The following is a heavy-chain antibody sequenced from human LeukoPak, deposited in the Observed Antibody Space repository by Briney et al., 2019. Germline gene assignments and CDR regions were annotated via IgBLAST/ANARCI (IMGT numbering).Heavy chain of an antibody. V-gene: IGHV3-72*01. CDR1: RFTFSDHY. D-gene: IGHD3-22*01. Sequence: AGGSLRLSCAASRFTFSDHYVDWVRQAPGKGLEWVARIRTRAKGYTTQYAPSVRDRFSISRDDSTNSVYLQMNSLKTEDTAVYFCARVGDYYDTRGFSSDAFDIWGLGTMVTVAS. CDR3: ARVGDYYDTRGFSSDAFDI. J-gene: IGHJ3*02. CDR2: IRTRAKGYTT.